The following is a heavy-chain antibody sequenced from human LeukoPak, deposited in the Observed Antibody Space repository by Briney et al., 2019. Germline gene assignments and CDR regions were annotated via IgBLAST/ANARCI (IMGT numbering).Heavy chain of an antibody. CDR2: INWNGGST. J-gene: IGHJ4*02. D-gene: IGHD2-15*01. V-gene: IGHV3-20*04. CDR1: GFTFDDYG. CDR3: ARDLSDIVVVVAATYYFDY. Sequence: GGSLRLSCAASGFTFDDYGMSWVRQAPWKGLEWVSGINWNGGSTGYADSVKGRFTISRDNAKNSLYLQMNSLRAEDTAVYYCARDLSDIVVVVAATYYFDYWGQGTLVTVSS.